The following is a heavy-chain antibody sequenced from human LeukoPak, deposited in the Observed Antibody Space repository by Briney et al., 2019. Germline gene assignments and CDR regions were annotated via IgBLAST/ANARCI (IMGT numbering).Heavy chain of an antibody. D-gene: IGHD6-19*01. V-gene: IGHV3-30*02. J-gene: IGHJ4*02. CDR3: AKDRGSGWCYYFDY. Sequence: GGSLRLXCSASGFTFSSYGIHWVPPAPGKGLVGVACIQYDGNNKYYAHSVKVRFTIYTDTSKHTLDLKMNSLRAEDTAVYYCAKDRGSGWCYYFDYWGQGTLVTVSS. CDR1: GFTFSSYG. CDR2: IQYDGNNK.